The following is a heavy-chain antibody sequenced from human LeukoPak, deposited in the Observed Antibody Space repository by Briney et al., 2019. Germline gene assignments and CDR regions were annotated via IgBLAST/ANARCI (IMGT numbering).Heavy chain of an antibody. D-gene: IGHD3-10*01. J-gene: IGHJ6*02. CDR2: IYYSGST. V-gene: IGHV4-59*08. Sequence: PSETLSLTCTVSGGSISSYYWSWIRQPPGKGLEWIGYIYYSGSTNYNPSLKSRVTISVDTSKNQFSLKLSSVTAADTAVYYCARTSTPYYYGSGSSLCGMDVWGQGTTVTVSS. CDR1: GGSISSYY. CDR3: ARTSTPYYYGSGSSLCGMDV.